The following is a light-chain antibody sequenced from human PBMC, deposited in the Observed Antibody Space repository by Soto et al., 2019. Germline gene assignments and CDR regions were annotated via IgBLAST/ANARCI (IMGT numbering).Light chain of an antibody. CDR2: DAS. V-gene: IGKV3-15*01. Sequence: EIVMTQSPATLSVSPGERATLSCRASQNIRTNLAWYQQRPGQAPRLLIHDASTSATGIPAYFSGSGSGTQFTLTISGSQTEDFAGYYCQHYHNWHPLTFGKENKVQIK. CDR3: QHYHNWHPLT. J-gene: IGKJ1*01. CDR1: QNIRTN.